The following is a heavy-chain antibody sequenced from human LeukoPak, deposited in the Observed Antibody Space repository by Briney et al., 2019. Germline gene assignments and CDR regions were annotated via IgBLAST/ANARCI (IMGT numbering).Heavy chain of an antibody. CDR3: AKDLYSSGWYLNYFDY. CDR2: ISGSGGST. D-gene: IGHD6-19*01. CDR1: GGSISSYY. Sequence: ETLSLTCTVSGGSISSYYWSWVRQAPGKGLEWVSAISGSGGSTYYADSVKGRFTISRDNSKNTLYLQMNSLRAEDTAVYYCAKDLYSSGWYLNYFDYWGQGTLVTVSS. J-gene: IGHJ4*02. V-gene: IGHV3-23*01.